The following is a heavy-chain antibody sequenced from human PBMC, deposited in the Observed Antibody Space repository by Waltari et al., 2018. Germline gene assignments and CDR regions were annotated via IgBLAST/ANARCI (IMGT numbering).Heavy chain of an antibody. D-gene: IGHD1-26*01. Sequence: QVQLVQSGAEVKKPGASVKVSCKASGYTFTGYYMHWVRQAPGQGLEWMGWINPNSGGTNYAQKVQGRVTMTRETSISTAYMELSRLRSDDTAVYYCARVGGNMGSLMWGQGTLVTVSS. CDR1: GYTFTGYY. CDR2: INPNSGGT. J-gene: IGHJ4*02. V-gene: IGHV1-2*02. CDR3: ARVGGNMGSLM.